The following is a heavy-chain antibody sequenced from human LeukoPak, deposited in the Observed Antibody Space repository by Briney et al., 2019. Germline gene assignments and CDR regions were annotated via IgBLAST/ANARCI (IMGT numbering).Heavy chain of an antibody. D-gene: IGHD6-13*01. V-gene: IGHV4-30-2*01. J-gene: IGHJ5*02. CDR2: IYHSGST. CDR1: GGSISSGGYS. Sequence: SETLSLTCAVSGGSISSGGYSWSWIRQPPGKGLEWIGYIYHSGSTYYNPSLKSRVTISVDRSKNQFSLKLSSVTAADTAVYYCARDRIAAAGTSWFDPWGQGTLVTVSS. CDR3: ARDRIAAAGTSWFDP.